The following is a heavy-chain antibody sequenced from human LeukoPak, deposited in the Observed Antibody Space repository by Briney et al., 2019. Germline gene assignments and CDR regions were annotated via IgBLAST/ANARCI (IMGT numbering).Heavy chain of an antibody. CDR1: GFTFGDYA. V-gene: IGHV3-49*03. Sequence: PGGSLRPSCTASGFTFGDYAMSWFRQAPGKGLEWVGFIRSKAYGGTTEYAASVKGRFTISRDDSKSIAYLQMNSLKTEDTAVYYCTRFGGSGSFDYWGQGTLVTVSS. CDR3: TRFGGSGSFDY. CDR2: IRSKAYGGTT. J-gene: IGHJ4*02. D-gene: IGHD3-10*01.